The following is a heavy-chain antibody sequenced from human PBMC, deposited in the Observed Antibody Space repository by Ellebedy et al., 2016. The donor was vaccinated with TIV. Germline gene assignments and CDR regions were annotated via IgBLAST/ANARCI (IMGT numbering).Heavy chain of an antibody. CDR2: INSDGSTT. D-gene: IGHD1-26*01. J-gene: IGHJ4*02. Sequence: GESLKISXAASDFTFSSYWMHWVRQAPGKGLVWVSRINSDGSTTTYADSVKGRFTISRDNAQSSVYLQMNSLRADDTAVYYCANTVGSTPGGNYWGQGTLVTVSS. V-gene: IGHV3-74*01. CDR1: DFTFSSYW. CDR3: ANTVGSTPGGNY.